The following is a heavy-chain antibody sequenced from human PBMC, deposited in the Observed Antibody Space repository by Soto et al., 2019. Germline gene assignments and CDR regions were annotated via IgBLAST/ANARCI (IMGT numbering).Heavy chain of an antibody. J-gene: IGHJ3*02. CDR3: ARDRNDILTDDAFDI. CDR2: IYYSGST. CDR1: GGSISSYY. D-gene: IGHD3-9*01. Sequence: SETLSLTCTVSGGSISSYYWSWIRQPPGKGLEWIGYIYYSGSTNYNPSLKSRVTISVDTSKNQFSLKLSSVTAADTAVYYCARDRNDILTDDAFDIWGQGTMVT. V-gene: IGHV4-59*01.